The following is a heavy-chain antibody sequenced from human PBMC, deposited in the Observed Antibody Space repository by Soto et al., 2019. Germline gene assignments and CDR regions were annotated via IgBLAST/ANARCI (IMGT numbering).Heavy chain of an antibody. J-gene: IGHJ5*02. V-gene: IGHV3-21*01. Sequence: GGSLRLSCAASGFTFSSYSMNWVRQAPGKGLEWVSSISSSSSYIYYADSVKGRFTISRDNAKNSLYLQMNSLRAEDTAVYYCARDPSPDFGNRFDPWGQGTLVTVSS. D-gene: IGHD3-10*01. CDR1: GFTFSSYS. CDR2: ISSSSSYI. CDR3: ARDPSPDFGNRFDP.